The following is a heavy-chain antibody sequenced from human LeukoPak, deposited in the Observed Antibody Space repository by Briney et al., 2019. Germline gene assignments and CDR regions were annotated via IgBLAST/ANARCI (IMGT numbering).Heavy chain of an antibody. D-gene: IGHD3-3*01. Sequence: GASVKVSCKASGYTFTSYYMHWVRQAPGQGLEWMGIINPSGGSTSYAQKFQGRVTMTRDTSTSTVYMELSSLRSEDTAVYYCARDRGVTGYDFWSGYYRHFDYWGQGTLVTVSS. V-gene: IGHV1-46*01. CDR3: ARDRGVTGYDFWSGYYRHFDY. J-gene: IGHJ4*02. CDR2: INPSGGST. CDR1: GYTFTSYY.